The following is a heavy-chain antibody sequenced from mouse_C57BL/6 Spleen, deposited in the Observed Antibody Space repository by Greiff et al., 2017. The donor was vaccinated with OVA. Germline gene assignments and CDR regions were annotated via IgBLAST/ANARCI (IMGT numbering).Heavy chain of an antibody. CDR3: ARGGNHYYYAMDY. CDR1: GYSITSGYY. CDR2: ISYDGSN. V-gene: IGHV3-6*01. D-gene: IGHD2-1*01. J-gene: IGHJ4*01. Sequence: EVQLQESGPGLVKPSPSLSLTCSVTGYSITSGYYWNWIRQFPGNKLEWMGYISYDGSNNYNPSLKNRISITRDTSKNQFFLKLNSVTTEDTATYYCARGGNHYYYAMDYWGQGTSVTVSS.